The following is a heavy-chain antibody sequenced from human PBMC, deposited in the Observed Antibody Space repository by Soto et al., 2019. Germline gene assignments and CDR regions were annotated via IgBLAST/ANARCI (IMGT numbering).Heavy chain of an antibody. V-gene: IGHV1-69*13. Sequence: AASVKVSCKASGGTFSRNAISCVRQAPGQGLDWMGGIIPFFHAPNYAQKFQGRVTITADESTSIGFMEMSSLRFEDTAVYHCARSRAAAPPSVGMDVWGQGTTVNVSS. CDR2: IIPFFHAP. J-gene: IGHJ6*02. CDR1: GGTFSRNA. D-gene: IGHD6-13*01. CDR3: ARSRAAAPPSVGMDV.